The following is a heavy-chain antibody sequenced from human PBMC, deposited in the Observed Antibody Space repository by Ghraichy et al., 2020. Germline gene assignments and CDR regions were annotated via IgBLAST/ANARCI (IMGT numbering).Heavy chain of an antibody. CDR2: IYYSGAT. CDR3: ARTNAFDI. V-gene: IGHV4-59*11. CDR1: GDSISGHH. Sequence: SETLSLTCTVSGDSISGHHWNWIRQAPGKGLEWIGCIYYSGATYYNPSLKSRVTISVYTSKNQFSLNLSSVTAADTAVYYCARTNAFDIWGQGTMVTVSS. J-gene: IGHJ3*02.